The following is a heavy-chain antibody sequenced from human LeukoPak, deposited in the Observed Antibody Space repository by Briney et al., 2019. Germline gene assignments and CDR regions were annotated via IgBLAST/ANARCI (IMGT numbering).Heavy chain of an antibody. CDR2: ISGSGGST. CDR1: GFTFSNYA. CDR3: AKDSGSGTYYSVNAFDI. D-gene: IGHD3-10*01. J-gene: IGHJ3*02. V-gene: IGHV3-23*01. Sequence: GGSLRLSCAASGFTFSNYAMSWVRQAPGKGLEWVSGISGSGGSTHYSDSVKGRFTISRDNPKNTLYLQMNSLRAEDTAVYYCAKDSGSGTYYSVNAFDIWGQGTMVTVSS.